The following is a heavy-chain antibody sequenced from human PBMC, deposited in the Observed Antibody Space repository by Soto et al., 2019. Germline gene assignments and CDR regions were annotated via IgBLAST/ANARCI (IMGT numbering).Heavy chain of an antibody. D-gene: IGHD3-16*01. Sequence: QVHLVGSGGAVVQPGRSLRLSCAASGFSFTDYAMHWVRQAPGKGLEWVAFISYDGFHKYYVDSVKGRFTISRDNSKNTLFLQMDSLRAEDTALYYCAKDPYRLSPEGPIDSWGQGTLVTVSS. V-gene: IGHV3-30*18. CDR3: AKDPYRLSPEGPIDS. CDR2: ISYDGFHK. J-gene: IGHJ4*02. CDR1: GFSFTDYA.